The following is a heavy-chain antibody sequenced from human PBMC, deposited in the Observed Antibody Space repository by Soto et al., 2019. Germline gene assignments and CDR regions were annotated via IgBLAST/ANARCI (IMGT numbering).Heavy chain of an antibody. CDR3: ARGGYGDLDY. D-gene: IGHD4-17*01. CDR1: GGSISSTNW. V-gene: IGHV4-4*02. J-gene: IGHJ4*02. CDR2: IYHSGNT. Sequence: QVQLQESGPGLVKPSGTLSLTCAVSGGSISSTNWWSWVRQPPGKGLEWIGEIYHSGNTNYKPSLQSRVTISVDTSKNQFYLKLSCVTAADTAVYYCARGGYGDLDYWGRGTLVTVSS.